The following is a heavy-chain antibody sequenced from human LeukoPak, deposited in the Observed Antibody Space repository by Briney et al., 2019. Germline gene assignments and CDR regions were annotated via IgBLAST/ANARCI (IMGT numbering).Heavy chain of an antibody. D-gene: IGHD3-22*01. CDR3: ARDPYYYDSSGYFNSGYFDY. CDR2: INHSGST. J-gene: IGHJ4*02. CDR1: GGSFSGYY. Sequence: PSETLSLTCAVYGGSFSGYYWSWIRQPPGKGLEWIGEINHSGSTNYNPSLKSRVTISVDTSKNQFSLKLSSVTAADTAVYYCARDPYYYDSSGYFNSGYFDYWGQGTLVTVSS. V-gene: IGHV4-34*01.